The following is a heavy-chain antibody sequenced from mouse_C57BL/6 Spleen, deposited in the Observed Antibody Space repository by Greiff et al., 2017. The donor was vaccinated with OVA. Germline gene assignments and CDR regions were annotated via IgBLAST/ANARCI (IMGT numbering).Heavy chain of an antibody. CDR1: GFSLTSYG. CDR2: LWSDGST. V-gene: IGHV2-6-1*01. CDR3: ARQGDDYDEDAMDD. J-gene: IGHJ4*01. Sequence: QVQLQESGPGLVAPSQSLSITCTVSGFSLTSYGVHWVRPPPGKGLEWLVVLWSDGSTTYTSALKSRLSLSKDNSKSQVSLKMNSLQTDDTAMYDCARQGDDYDEDAMDDWGQGTSVTVSS. D-gene: IGHD2-4*01.